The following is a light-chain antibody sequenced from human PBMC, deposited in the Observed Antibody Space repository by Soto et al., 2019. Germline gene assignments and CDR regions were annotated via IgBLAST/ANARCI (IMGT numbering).Light chain of an antibody. CDR3: QQYNSYSRT. Sequence: DIQMTQSPSTLSASVGDRVTITCRASQSISSWLAWYQQKPGKAPKLLIYKASNLETWVPSRFSGSGSETEFTLTISNLQPDDFATYYCQQYNSYSRTF. J-gene: IGKJ1*01. CDR1: QSISSW. V-gene: IGKV1-5*03. CDR2: KAS.